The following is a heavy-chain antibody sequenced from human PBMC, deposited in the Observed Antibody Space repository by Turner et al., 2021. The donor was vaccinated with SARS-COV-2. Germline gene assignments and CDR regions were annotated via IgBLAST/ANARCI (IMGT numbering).Heavy chain of an antibody. CDR1: GGSISHFY. V-gene: IGHV4-4*07. J-gene: IGHJ5*02. CDR3: ARDGDLRRNWFDP. CDR2: IYTGGST. D-gene: IGHD3-10*01. Sequence: QVQLQESGPGLVKPSETLSLTCSVSGGSISHFYWSWIRQPAGKGLEWFGRIYTGGSTNYNPSLKSRVTMSVDTSKNQISLKLISVTAADTAVYYCARDGDLRRNWFDPWGQGTLVTVSS.